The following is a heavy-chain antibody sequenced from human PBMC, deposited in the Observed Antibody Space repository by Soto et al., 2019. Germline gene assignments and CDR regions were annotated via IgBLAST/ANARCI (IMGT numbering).Heavy chain of an antibody. V-gene: IGHV4-31*02. J-gene: IGHJ4*02. D-gene: IGHD6-13*01. CDR1: SGSITSGDYY. CDR3: AGGPYSTTFYYFDS. CDR2: MHHGGSS. Sequence: TLSLTCAVSSGSITSGDYYWSWIRQSPGKGLEWIGYMHHGGSSHYNPSLRSRVAISVDTSKSQFSLRLSSVTAADTAVYYCAGGPYSTTFYYFDSWGQGTLVTVSS.